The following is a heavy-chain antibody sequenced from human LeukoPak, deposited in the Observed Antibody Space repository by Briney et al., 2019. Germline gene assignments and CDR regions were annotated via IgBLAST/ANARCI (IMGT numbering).Heavy chain of an antibody. D-gene: IGHD5-24*01. Sequence: SETLSLTCTVSGGSINSDYWSWIRQPPGKGLEWIGNIFYSGSTLYNPSLKSRITISVDPSTNQFSLKVRSVTAADTAVYYCAKESCRDGACNLDNWGQGSLVTVSS. CDR2: IFYSGST. CDR3: AKESCRDGACNLDN. V-gene: IGHV4-59*01. J-gene: IGHJ4*02. CDR1: GGSINSDY.